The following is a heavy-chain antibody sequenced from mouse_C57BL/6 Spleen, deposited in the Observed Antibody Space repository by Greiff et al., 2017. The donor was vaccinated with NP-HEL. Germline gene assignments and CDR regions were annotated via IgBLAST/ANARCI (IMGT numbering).Heavy chain of an antibody. CDR2: ISSGGDYI. CDR3: TREGRNLGFDY. D-gene: IGHD4-1*01. V-gene: IGHV5-9-1*02. J-gene: IGHJ2*01. CDR1: GFTFSSSA. Sequence: EVKVVESGEGLVKPGGSLKLSCAASGFTFSSSAMSWVRQTPEKRLEWVAYISSGGDYIYYADTVKGRFTISRDNARNTLYLQMSSLKSEDTAMYYCTREGRNLGFDYWGQGTTLTVSS.